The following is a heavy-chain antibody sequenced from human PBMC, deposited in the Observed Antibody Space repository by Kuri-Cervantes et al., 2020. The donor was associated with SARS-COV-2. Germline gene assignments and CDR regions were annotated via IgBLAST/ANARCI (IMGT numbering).Heavy chain of an antibody. D-gene: IGHD3-16*02. V-gene: IGHV1-18*04. CDR2: ISGYNGNT. CDR3: ARYHRMITFVGVFDHFDY. J-gene: IGHJ4*02. Sequence: ASVKVSCKASGYTFTSYGISWVRQAPGQGLEWMGWISGYNGNTNYAQKLQGRVTMTTDTSTSTADMELRSLRSDDTAVYYCARYHRMITFVGVFDHFDYWGQGTLVTVSS. CDR1: GYTFTSYG.